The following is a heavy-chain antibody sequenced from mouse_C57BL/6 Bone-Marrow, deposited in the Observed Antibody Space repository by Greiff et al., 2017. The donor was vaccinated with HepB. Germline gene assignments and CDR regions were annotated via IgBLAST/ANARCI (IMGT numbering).Heavy chain of an antibody. V-gene: IGHV1-72*01. J-gene: IGHJ2*01. Sequence: VQLQQPGAELVKPGASVKLSCKASGYTFTSYLMHWVKQRPGRGLEWIGELDPNSGGTKYNEKFKSKATLTVDKPSSTAYMQLSSLTSEDSAVYYCATYYSVPYYFDYWGQGTTLTVSS. CDR2: LDPNSGGT. CDR3: ATYYSVPYYFDY. D-gene: IGHD2-12*01. CDR1: GYTFTSYL.